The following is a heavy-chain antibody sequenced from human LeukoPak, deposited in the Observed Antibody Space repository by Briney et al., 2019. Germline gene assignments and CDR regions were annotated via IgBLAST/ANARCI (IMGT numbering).Heavy chain of an antibody. CDR1: GFTFSSYA. CDR2: ISGSGGST. Sequence: GGSLRLSCAASGFTFSSYAMSWVRQDPGKGLEWVSAISGSGGSTYYADSVKGRFTISRDNSKNTLYLQMNSLRAEDTAVYYCAKTSGSYYVFDYWGQGTLVTVSS. J-gene: IGHJ4*02. CDR3: AKTSGSYYVFDY. V-gene: IGHV3-23*01. D-gene: IGHD1-26*01.